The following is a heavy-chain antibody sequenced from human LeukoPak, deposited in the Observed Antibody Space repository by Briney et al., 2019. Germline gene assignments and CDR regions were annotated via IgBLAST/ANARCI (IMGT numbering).Heavy chain of an antibody. CDR1: GFTFDDYG. Sequence: GGSLRLSCAASGFTFDDYGMSWVRQAPGKGLEWVANIKKDGSEKYYVDSVKGRFTISRDNAKNSLYLQMSSLRAEDTAVYYCARRYYDFWSGYSYYFDYWGQGTLVTVSS. V-gene: IGHV3-7*01. J-gene: IGHJ4*02. CDR3: ARRYYDFWSGYSYYFDY. D-gene: IGHD3-3*01. CDR2: IKKDGSEK.